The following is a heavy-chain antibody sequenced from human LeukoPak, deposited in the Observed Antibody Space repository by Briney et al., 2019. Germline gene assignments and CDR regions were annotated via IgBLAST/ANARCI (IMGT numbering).Heavy chain of an antibody. D-gene: IGHD1-26*01. Sequence: GRSLRLSCAASGFTFSSNSMNWVRQAPGKGLEWVSSISSSSSYIYYADSVKGRFTISRDNAKNSLYLQMNSLRAEDTAVYYCARVGVGATRGVTDYWGQGTLVTVSS. CDR1: GFTFSSNS. V-gene: IGHV3-21*01. J-gene: IGHJ4*02. CDR2: ISSSSSYI. CDR3: ARVGVGATRGVTDY.